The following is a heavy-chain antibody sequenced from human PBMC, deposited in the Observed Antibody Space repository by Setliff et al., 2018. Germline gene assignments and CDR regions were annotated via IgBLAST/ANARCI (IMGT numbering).Heavy chain of an antibody. CDR3: ARAPGYCSGGSCYLGYYYYYMDV. CDR2: IYYSGST. J-gene: IGHJ6*03. CDR1: GGSISSGGYY. D-gene: IGHD2-15*01. V-gene: IGHV4-31*03. Sequence: SETLSLTCTVSGGSISSGGYYWSWIRQHPGKGLEWIGYIYYSGSTYYNPSLKSRVTISVDTSKNQFSLKLSSVTAADTAVYYCARAPGYCSGGSCYLGYYYYYMDVWGKGTTVT.